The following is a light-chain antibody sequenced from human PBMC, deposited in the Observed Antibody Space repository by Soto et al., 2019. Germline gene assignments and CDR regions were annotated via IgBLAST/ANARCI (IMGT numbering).Light chain of an antibody. Sequence: DIQMTQSPSSLSASVRDRVTITCRATQSISSFLNWYQQKPGKAPKLLIYAASSLQSGVPARISGSGSGTDFTLTISSLQPEDFATYFCQQTYRTPITFGQGTRLEIK. CDR2: AAS. J-gene: IGKJ5*01. V-gene: IGKV1-39*01. CDR1: QSISSF. CDR3: QQTYRTPIT.